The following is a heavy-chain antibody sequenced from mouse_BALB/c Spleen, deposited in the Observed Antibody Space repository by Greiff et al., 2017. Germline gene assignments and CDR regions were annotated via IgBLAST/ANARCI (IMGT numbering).Heavy chain of an antibody. J-gene: IGHJ4*01. V-gene: IGHV1-54*01. CDR3: ARSVITTAIYAMDY. CDR2: INPGSGGT. CDR1: GYAFTNYL. D-gene: IGHD1-2*01. Sequence: VQLQQSGAELVRPGTSVKVSCKASGYAFTNYLIEWVKQRPGQGLEWIGVINPGSGGTNYNEKFKGKATLTADKSSSTAYMQLSSLTSDDSAVYFCARSVITTAIYAMDYWGQGTSVTVSS.